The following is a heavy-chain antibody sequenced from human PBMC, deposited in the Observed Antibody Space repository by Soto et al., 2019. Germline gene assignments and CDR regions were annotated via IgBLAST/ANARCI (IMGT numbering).Heavy chain of an antibody. CDR1: GFTFSTYG. J-gene: IGHJ4*02. D-gene: IGHD4-17*01. CDR2: ISDSGDST. Sequence: EVQLLESGGNLVQPGGSLRLSCAASGFTFSTYGMTWVRQAPGKGLEWVSSISDSGDSTYYADSVKGRFTISRDNSKNTLFLQMNSLRAEDTAVYYCAKDHAWGGRVTTRFDYWGQGALVTVSS. CDR3: AKDHAWGGRVTTRFDY. V-gene: IGHV3-23*01.